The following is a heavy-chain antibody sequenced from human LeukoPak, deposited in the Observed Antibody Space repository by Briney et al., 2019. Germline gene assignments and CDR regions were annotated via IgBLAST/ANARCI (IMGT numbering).Heavy chain of an antibody. D-gene: IGHD3-22*01. V-gene: IGHV3-43*02. CDR3: AKDRDGGYYDSSGYPDY. Sequence: GGSLRLSCAASGFTFDDYAMHWVRQAPGKGLEWVSLISGDGGSTYYADSVKGRFTISRDNTKNSLYLQMNSLRTEDTALYYCAKDRDGGYYDSSGYPDYWGEGRLVTLSS. CDR2: ISGDGGST. J-gene: IGHJ4*02. CDR1: GFTFDDYA.